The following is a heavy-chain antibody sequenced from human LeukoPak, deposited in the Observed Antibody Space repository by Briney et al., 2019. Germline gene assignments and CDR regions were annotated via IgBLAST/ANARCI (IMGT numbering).Heavy chain of an antibody. D-gene: IGHD2/OR15-2a*01. Sequence: GGSLRLSCAASGCTFTSFAMTWVRQAPGKGLEWVSTISRTGVATYYANSVKGRFTISRDNSKNTLYLQMNSLRAEDTAVYYCAKGPLLWDWGQGTLVTVSS. J-gene: IGHJ4*02. CDR1: GCTFTSFA. CDR2: ISRTGVAT. V-gene: IGHV3-23*01. CDR3: AKGPLLWD.